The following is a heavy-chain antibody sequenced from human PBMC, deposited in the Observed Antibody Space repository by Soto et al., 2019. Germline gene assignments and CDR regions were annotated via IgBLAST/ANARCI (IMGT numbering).Heavy chain of an antibody. CDR1: GGSFSGYY. D-gene: IGHD3-10*01. CDR3: ARGGTMVRGVIYYYYYYGMDV. V-gene: IGHV4-34*01. CDR2: INHSGST. Sequence: SETLSLTCAVYGGSFSGYYWSWIRQPPGKGLEWIGEINHSGSTNYNPSLKSRVTISVDASKNQFSLKLSSVTAADTAVYYCARGGTMVRGVIYYYYYYGMDVWGQGTTVTVSS. J-gene: IGHJ6*02.